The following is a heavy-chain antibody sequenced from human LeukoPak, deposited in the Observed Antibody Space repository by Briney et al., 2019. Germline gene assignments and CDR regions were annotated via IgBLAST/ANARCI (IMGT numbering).Heavy chain of an antibody. D-gene: IGHD1-26*01. CDR2: IIPIFGTA. CDR3: AREVGASGANDY. J-gene: IGHJ4*02. Sequence: ASVKVSCKASGGTFSSYAVSWVRQAPGQGLEWMGGIIPIFGTANYAQKFQGRVTITADESTSTAYMELSSLRSEDTAVYYCAREVGASGANDYWGQGTLVTVSS. V-gene: IGHV1-69*13. CDR1: GGTFSSYA.